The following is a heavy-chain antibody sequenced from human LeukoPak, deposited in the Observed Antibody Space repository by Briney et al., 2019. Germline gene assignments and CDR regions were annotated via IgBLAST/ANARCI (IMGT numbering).Heavy chain of an antibody. CDR3: ARSSYYYDSSGISDAFDI. D-gene: IGHD3-22*01. CDR2: IIPILGIA. V-gene: IGHV1-69*04. J-gene: IGHJ3*02. CDR1: GGTFSSYA. Sequence: GSSVKVSCKASGGTFSSYAISWVRQAPGQGLEWMGRIIPILGIANYAQKFQGRVTITADKSTSTAYMELSSLRSEDTAVYYCARSSYYYDSSGISDAFDIWGQGTMVTVSS.